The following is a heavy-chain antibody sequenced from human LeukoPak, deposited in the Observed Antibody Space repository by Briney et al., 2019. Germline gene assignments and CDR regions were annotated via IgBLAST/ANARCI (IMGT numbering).Heavy chain of an antibody. J-gene: IGHJ3*02. Sequence: GGSLRLSCAASGFTVSSNYMSWVRQAPGKGLEWVSVIYSGGSTYYADSVKGRFTISRDNSKSTLYLQMNSLRAEDTAVYYCARAPFDAFDIWGQGTMVTVSS. CDR2: IYSGGST. CDR3: ARAPFDAFDI. CDR1: GFTVSSNY. V-gene: IGHV3-66*02.